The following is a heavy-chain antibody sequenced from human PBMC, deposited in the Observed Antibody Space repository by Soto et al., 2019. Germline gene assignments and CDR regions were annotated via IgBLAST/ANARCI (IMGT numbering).Heavy chain of an antibody. CDR3: AIFREGSSGYYVYNWFDP. CDR1: GGSISSYY. Sequence: SETLSLTCTVSGGSISSYYWSWIRQPPGKGLEWIGYIYYSGSTYYNPSLKSRVTISVDTSKNQFSLKLSSVTAADTAVYYCAIFREGSSGYYVYNWFDPWGQGTLVTVSS. J-gene: IGHJ5*02. V-gene: IGHV4-59*08. CDR2: IYYSGST. D-gene: IGHD3-22*01.